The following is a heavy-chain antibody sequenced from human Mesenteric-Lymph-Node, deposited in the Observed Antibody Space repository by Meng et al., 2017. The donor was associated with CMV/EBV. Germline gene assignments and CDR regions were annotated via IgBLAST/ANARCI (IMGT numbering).Heavy chain of an antibody. CDR1: YTFPSYA. V-gene: IGHV7-4-1*02. CDR2: INTNTGNP. Sequence: YTFPSYAMNWVRQAPGQGLEWMGWINTNTGNPTYAQGFTGRFVFSLDTSVSTAYLQISSLKAEDTAVYYCARGGRITMVRGVIPGGYWGQGTLVTVSS. CDR3: ARGGRITMVRGVIPGGY. D-gene: IGHD3-10*01. J-gene: IGHJ4*02.